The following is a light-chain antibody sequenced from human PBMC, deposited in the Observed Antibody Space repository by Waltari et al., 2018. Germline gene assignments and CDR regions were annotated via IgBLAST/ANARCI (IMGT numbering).Light chain of an antibody. V-gene: IGLV2-14*03. CDR3: SSYTSSSTWV. CDR1: SSDVGGYNS. Sequence: QSALTQPASVSGSPGQSITISCTGTSSDVGGYNSVSWYQQHPGKAPKLMIYDVSNRPSGVSNRFSGSKSGNTASLTISGLQAEDEADYYCSSYTSSSTWVFGGGTKLTVL. CDR2: DVS. J-gene: IGLJ3*02.